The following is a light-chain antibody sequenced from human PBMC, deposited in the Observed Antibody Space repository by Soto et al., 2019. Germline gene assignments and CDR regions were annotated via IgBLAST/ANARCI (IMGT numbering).Light chain of an antibody. J-gene: IGLJ1*01. Sequence: QSALTQPASVSGSPGQSITISCTGTSSDVGAYIFVSWYQQHPVKAPKLMIYDIINRPSGVSNRFSGSKSGNTASLTISGLQAEDEADYYCVSFTTSRSYVFGTGTKVTVL. CDR3: VSFTTSRSYV. CDR2: DII. CDR1: SSDVGAYIF. V-gene: IGLV2-14*03.